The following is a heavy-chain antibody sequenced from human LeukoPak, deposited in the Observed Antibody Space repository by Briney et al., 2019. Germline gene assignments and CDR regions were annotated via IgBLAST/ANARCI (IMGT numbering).Heavy chain of an antibody. J-gene: IGHJ5*02. Sequence: PGGSLTLSCAASGTTFSNIWMNWVRQAPGKGLEWVGLIRSKFDGGTVDYAPPVKGRFTISRDDSKGILYLQMNSLKTEDTAVYYCTTDPPYTGGRRFDPWGQGTLVTVSS. V-gene: IGHV3-15*01. D-gene: IGHD7-27*01. CDR2: IRSKFDGGTV. CDR1: GTTFSNIW. CDR3: TTDPPYTGGRRFDP.